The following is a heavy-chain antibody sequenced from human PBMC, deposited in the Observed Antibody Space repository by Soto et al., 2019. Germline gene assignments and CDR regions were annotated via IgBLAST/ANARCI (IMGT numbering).Heavy chain of an antibody. V-gene: IGHV4-39*01. CDR2: IYYSGST. D-gene: IGHD6-19*01. CDR1: GGSISSSSYY. J-gene: IGHJ3*02. Sequence: QLQLQESGPGLVKPSETLSLTCTVSGGSISSSSYYWGWIRQPPGKGLEWIGSIYYSGSTYYNPSLKSRVTISVDTSKNQFSLKLSSVTAADTAVYYCARPSGAGQGTSSFSGWYLFDAFDIWGQGTMVTVSS. CDR3: ARPSGAGQGTSSFSGWYLFDAFDI.